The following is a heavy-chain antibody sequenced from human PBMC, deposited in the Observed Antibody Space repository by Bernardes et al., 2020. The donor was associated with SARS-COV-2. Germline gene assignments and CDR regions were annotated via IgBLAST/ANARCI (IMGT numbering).Heavy chain of an antibody. CDR3: ARGSYSSSSGAGDY. J-gene: IGHJ4*02. D-gene: IGHD6-6*01. V-gene: IGHV3-53*01. CDR1: GFTVSSNY. CDR2: IYSGGST. Sequence: GGSLRLSCAASGFTVSSNYMSWVRQAPGKGLEWVSVIYSGGSTYYADSVKGRFTISRDNSKNTLYLQMNSLRAEDTAVYYCARGSYSSSSGAGDYWGQGTLVTVSS.